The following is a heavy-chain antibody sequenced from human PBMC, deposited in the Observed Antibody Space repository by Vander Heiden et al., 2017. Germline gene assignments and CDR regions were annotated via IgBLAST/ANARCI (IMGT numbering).Heavy chain of an antibody. J-gene: IGHJ4*02. V-gene: IGHV3-21*01. D-gene: IGHD3-3*01. CDR1: GFPFSSYS. CDR3: ARDAANSIFGAVIDY. CDR2: ISSSSSYI. Sequence: EVQLVESGGGLVKPGGSLRLSCAASGFPFSSYSMNWVRQAPGKGLEWVSSISSSSSYIYYADSVKGRFTISRDNAKNSLYLQMNSLRAEDTAVYYCARDAANSIFGAVIDYWGQGTLVTVSS.